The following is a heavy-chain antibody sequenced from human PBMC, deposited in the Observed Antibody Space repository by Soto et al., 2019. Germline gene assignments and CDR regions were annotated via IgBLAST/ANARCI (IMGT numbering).Heavy chain of an antibody. CDR2: ISGSGGST. V-gene: IGHV3-23*01. D-gene: IGHD3-9*01. CDR3: AKDPDRLLLSYYFDY. CDR1: GFTFSSYA. J-gene: IGHJ4*02. Sequence: GGSLRLSCAASGFTFSSYAMSWVRQAPGKGLEWVSAISGSGGSTYYADSVKGRFTISRDNSKNTLYLQMNSLRAEDTAVYFFAKDPDRLLLSYYFDYWGQGTLDTVSS.